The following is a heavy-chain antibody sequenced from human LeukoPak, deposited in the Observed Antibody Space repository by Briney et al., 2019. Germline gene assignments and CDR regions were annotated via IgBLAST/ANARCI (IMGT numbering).Heavy chain of an antibody. J-gene: IGHJ2*01. D-gene: IGHD3-10*01. V-gene: IGHV3-23*01. CDR2: ITVSGGTT. CDR3: ARHPSGSPWYFDL. CDR1: GLTFSSGA. Sequence: GGSLRLSCAASGLTFSSGAVSWVRQAPGKGREWVSVITVSGGTTYYADSVKGRFSISRDNFKNTLYLHMNSLRAEDTAVYYCARHPSGSPWYFDLWGRGTLVTVSS.